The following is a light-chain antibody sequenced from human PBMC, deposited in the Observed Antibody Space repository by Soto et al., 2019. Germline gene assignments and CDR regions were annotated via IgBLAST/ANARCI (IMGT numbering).Light chain of an antibody. J-gene: IGKJ1*01. CDR1: QCISSY. V-gene: IGKV1-9*01. CDR2: AAS. CDR3: QKLNSYPLE. Sequence: DIQMTQSPSSMSASAGDRVAITCRASQCISSYLAWYQQKPGKAPKLLIYAASTSQIGVPSRFSGSGSGTEFTLAISSLQPEDFATYYCQKLNSYPLEFGRGTKGDIK.